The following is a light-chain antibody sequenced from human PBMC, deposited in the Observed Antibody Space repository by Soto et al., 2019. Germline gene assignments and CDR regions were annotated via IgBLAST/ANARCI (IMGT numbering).Light chain of an antibody. Sequence: DIQTTQSPSSLSASVGDRVTITCRTSDNIAKYLNWYQQKPGQVPKLLIVAASRLQSGVPTRFSGSGSGTDFTLTINNLQPEDFATYHCQESYSAPPWTFGQGTKVEVK. J-gene: IGKJ1*01. CDR3: QESYSAPPWT. CDR1: DNIAKY. CDR2: AAS. V-gene: IGKV1-39*01.